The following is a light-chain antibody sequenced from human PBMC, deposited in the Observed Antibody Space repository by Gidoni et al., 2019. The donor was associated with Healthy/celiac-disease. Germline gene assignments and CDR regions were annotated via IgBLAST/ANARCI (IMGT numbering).Light chain of an antibody. J-gene: IGKJ4*01. V-gene: IGKV3-20*01. CDR1: QSVSNNY. CDR3: QQYGSSPRLT. CDR2: GAS. Sequence: EIVLTHSPGTLSLSPGERATLPCRASQSVSNNYLAWYQQKPGQAPRLLIFGASSRATGIPDRFSGSGSGTDVTLTISRLEPEDFAVYYCQQYGSSPRLTFGGXTKVEIK.